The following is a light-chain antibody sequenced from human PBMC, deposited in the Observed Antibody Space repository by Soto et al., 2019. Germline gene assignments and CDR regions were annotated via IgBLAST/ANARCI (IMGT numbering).Light chain of an antibody. V-gene: IGLV2-14*01. CDR2: EVR. CDR3: SAYTASSSLV. CDR1: MRDVGAYNL. J-gene: IGLJ3*02. Sequence: QSALTQTASVSGSAGQSITISCSGTMRDVGAYNLVSWYQQHPGTAPKLIIYEVRNRPSGISSRFSGSRSGNTASLTISGLQSEDEGDYYCSAYTASSSLVFCGGTKLNVL.